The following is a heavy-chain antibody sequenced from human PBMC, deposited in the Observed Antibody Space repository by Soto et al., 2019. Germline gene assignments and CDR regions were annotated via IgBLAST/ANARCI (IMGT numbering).Heavy chain of an antibody. CDR2: ISSSSSYI. D-gene: IGHD1-1*01. CDR3: ARTTLRTHDAFDI. J-gene: IGHJ3*02. Sequence: GGSLRLSCAASGFTFSSYSMNWVRQAPGKGLEWVSSISSSSSYIYYADSVKGRFTISRDNAKNSLYLQMNSLRAEDTAVYYCARTTLRTHDAFDIWGQGTMVTVSS. CDR1: GFTFSSYS. V-gene: IGHV3-21*01.